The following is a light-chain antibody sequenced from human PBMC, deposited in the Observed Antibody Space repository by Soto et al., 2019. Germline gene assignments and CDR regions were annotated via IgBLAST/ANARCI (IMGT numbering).Light chain of an antibody. J-gene: IGKJ4*01. V-gene: IGKV3-11*01. CDR3: QQRSYWPLT. CDR1: QSVSSS. Sequence: EIMLTQSPATLSLSPGERATLSCRASQSVSSSLAWYQQNPGQAPRLLIYGASTRATGIPARFSGSGSGTDFTLTISSLEPEDFAVYYCQQRSYWPLTFGGGTKVDI. CDR2: GAS.